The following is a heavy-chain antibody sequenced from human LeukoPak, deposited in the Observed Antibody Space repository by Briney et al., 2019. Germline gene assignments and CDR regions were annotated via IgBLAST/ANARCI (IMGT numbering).Heavy chain of an antibody. CDR1: GGSISSYY. CDR2: IYYSGST. V-gene: IGHV4-59*01. CDR3: ARGGYCGGDCYSWFDP. Sequence: SETLSLTCTVSGGSISSYYWSWIRQPPGKGLEWIGYIYYSGSTNYNPSLKSRVTISVDTSKNQFSLKLSSVTAADTAVYYCARGGYCGGDCYSWFDPWGQGTLVTVSS. D-gene: IGHD2-21*02. J-gene: IGHJ5*02.